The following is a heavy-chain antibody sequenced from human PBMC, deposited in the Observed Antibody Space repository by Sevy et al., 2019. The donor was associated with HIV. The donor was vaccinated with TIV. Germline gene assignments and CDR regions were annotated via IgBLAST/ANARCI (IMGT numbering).Heavy chain of an antibody. Sequence: GGSLRLSCAASGFTFSSYAMHWVRQAPGKGLEWVAVISYDGSNKYYADSVKGRFTISRDNSKNTLYLQMNSLRAEDTAVYYCAIANWGNYFDYWGQRTLVTVSS. J-gene: IGHJ4*02. V-gene: IGHV3-30-3*01. CDR2: ISYDGSNK. CDR1: GFTFSSYA. CDR3: AIANWGNYFDY. D-gene: IGHD7-27*01.